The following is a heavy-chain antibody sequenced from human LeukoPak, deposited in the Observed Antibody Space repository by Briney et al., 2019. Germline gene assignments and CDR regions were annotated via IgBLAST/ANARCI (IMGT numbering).Heavy chain of an antibody. V-gene: IGHV1-18*01. J-gene: IGHJ4*02. Sequence: ASVKVSCKASGYTFTSYGISWVRQAPGQGLEWMGWISAYNGNTNYAQKLQGRVTMTTDTSTSTAYMELRSLRSDDTVVYYCARWAMVRGVIIFAYFDYWGQGTLVTVSS. CDR3: ARWAMVRGVIIFAYFDY. CDR1: GYTFTSYG. D-gene: IGHD3-10*01. CDR2: ISAYNGNT.